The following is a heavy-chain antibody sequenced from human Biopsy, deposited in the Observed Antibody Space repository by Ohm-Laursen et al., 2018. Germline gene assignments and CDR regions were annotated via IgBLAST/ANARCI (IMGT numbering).Heavy chain of an antibody. CDR1: SYTFTDYN. Sequence: ASVKVSCKASSYTFTDYNIHWMRQAPGQRLEWLGYINCKTGATSYAQKFQGTVTMTRDTSISTAYLALGSLRSADTAIYYCARDPLNGHKHFDYWGQGSLVTVSS. D-gene: IGHD2-8*01. CDR2: INCKTGAT. CDR3: ARDPLNGHKHFDY. V-gene: IGHV1-2*02. J-gene: IGHJ4*02.